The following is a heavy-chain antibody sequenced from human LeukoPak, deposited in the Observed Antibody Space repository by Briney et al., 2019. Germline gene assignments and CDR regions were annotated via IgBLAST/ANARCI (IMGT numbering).Heavy chain of an antibody. CDR2: INPNSGGT. J-gene: IGHJ4*02. Sequence: ASVKVSCKASGYTFIGYYIHWVRQAPGQGLEWMGRINPNSGGTSYAQKFQGRVTMTKDTSITTAYMDLSSLRSDDTAVYYCARADYYDRSGYYYDFDYWGQGTLVTVSS. V-gene: IGHV1-2*06. D-gene: IGHD3-22*01. CDR3: ARADYYDRSGYYYDFDY. CDR1: GYTFIGYY.